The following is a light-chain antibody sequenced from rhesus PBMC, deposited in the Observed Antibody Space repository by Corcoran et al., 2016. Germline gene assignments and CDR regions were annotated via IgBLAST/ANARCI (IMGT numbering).Light chain of an antibody. CDR3: QQGNSNPYS. CDR2: KAS. V-gene: IGKV1S6*01. J-gene: IGKJ2*01. Sequence: DIQMTQSPTSLSASVGDTVTITCRASQGISSWLAWYQQKPGKAPKLLIYKASSLKSGVPSRFSGRGSGTDFTLTISSMQSEDFATYYCQQGNSNPYSFGQGTKVEIK. CDR1: QGISSW.